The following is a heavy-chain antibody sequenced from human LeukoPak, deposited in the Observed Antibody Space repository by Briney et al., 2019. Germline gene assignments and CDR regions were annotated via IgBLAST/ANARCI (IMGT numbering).Heavy chain of an antibody. D-gene: IGHD3-10*01. Sequence: GGSLRLSCAASGFTFSSYAMSWVRQAPGKGLEWVSAISGSGGSTYYADSVKGRFTISRDNPKNTLYLQMNSLRAEDTAVYYCAKDISGVEITMVRGVEYNYYYYYGMDVWGQGTTVTVSS. CDR3: AKDISGVEITMVRGVEYNYYYYYGMDV. CDR1: GFTFSSYA. CDR2: ISGSGGST. J-gene: IGHJ6*02. V-gene: IGHV3-23*01.